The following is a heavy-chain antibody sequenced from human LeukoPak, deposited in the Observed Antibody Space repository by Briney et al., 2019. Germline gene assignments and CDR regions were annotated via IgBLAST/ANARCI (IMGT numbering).Heavy chain of an antibody. D-gene: IGHD4-17*01. V-gene: IGHV3-48*03. CDR1: GFPFSSYE. J-gene: IGHJ4*02. CDR2: IDSSGITI. CDR3: ARDSVGDLLDY. Sequence: GGSLRLSCAGSGFPFSSYEMNWLRQAPGKGLEWVSHIDSSGITIYYGDSVKGRFTISRDNAKNSIYLQMDSLRVEDTAIYYCARDSVGDLLDYWGQGTPVTVSS.